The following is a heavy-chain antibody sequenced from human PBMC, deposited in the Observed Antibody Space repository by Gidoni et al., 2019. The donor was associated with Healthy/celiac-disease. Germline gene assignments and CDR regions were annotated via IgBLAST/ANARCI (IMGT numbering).Heavy chain of an antibody. Sequence: QLQLQESGSGLVKPSQTLSLTCAVSGGSISSGGYSCCWIRQPPGKGLEWIGYIYHSGSTYDNPSLKSRVTISVDRSKNQFSLKLSSVTAADTAVYYCARAVGYCTNGVCFLYGMDAWGQGTTVTVSS. J-gene: IGHJ6*02. D-gene: IGHD2-8*01. CDR2: IYHSGST. CDR1: GGSISSGGYS. CDR3: ARAVGYCTNGVCFLYGMDA. V-gene: IGHV4-30-2*01.